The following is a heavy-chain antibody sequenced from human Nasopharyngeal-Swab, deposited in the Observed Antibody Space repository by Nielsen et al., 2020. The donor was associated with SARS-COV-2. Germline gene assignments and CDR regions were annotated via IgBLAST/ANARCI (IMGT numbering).Heavy chain of an antibody. CDR3: ARVRSGSTTGMWY. CDR1: GFTFRSYW. D-gene: IGHD1-26*01. J-gene: IGHJ4*02. V-gene: IGHV3-74*01. Sequence: GESLKISCAASGFTFRSYWMHWVRQAPGKGLVWVARIKTDGSETSYADSVKGRFTISRDNSKNTLYLQMNSLRAEDTAVYYCARVRSGSTTGMWYWGQGTLVTVSS. CDR2: IKTDGSET.